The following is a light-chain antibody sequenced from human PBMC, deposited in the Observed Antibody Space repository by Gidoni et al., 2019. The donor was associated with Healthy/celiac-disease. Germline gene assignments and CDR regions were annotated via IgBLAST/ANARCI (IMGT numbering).Light chain of an antibody. CDR1: QSVSSN. V-gene: IGKV3-15*01. J-gene: IGKJ4*01. Sequence: EIVMTQSPATLSVSTGDRAPLSCRASQSVSSNLAWYQQKPGQAPSLLIYGASTRATGIPARFSGSGSGTEFTLTISSLQSEDFAVYYCQQYNNWPLTFGGGTKVEIK. CDR2: GAS. CDR3: QQYNNWPLT.